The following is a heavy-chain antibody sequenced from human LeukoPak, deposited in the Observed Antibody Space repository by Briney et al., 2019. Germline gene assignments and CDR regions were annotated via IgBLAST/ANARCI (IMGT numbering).Heavy chain of an antibody. V-gene: IGHV3-30*02. CDR2: IRYDGSNK. CDR3: ARNGPDYGDYGDPYYYYGMDV. J-gene: IGHJ6*02. D-gene: IGHD4-17*01. Sequence: GGSLRLSCAASGFTFGSYGMHWVRQAPGKGLEWVAFIRYDGSNKYYADSVKGRFTISRDNSKNTLYLQMNSLRAEDTAVYYCARNGPDYGDYGDPYYYYGMDVWGQGTMVTVSS. CDR1: GFTFGSYG.